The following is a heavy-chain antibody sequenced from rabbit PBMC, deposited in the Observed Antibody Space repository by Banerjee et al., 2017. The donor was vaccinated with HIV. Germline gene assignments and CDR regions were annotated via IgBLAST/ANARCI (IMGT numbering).Heavy chain of an antibody. CDR1: GFSFSSSYW. Sequence: QEQLEESGGGLVQPEGSLALTCTASGFSFSSSYWICWVRQAPGKGLEWIGCIDTGSGTTYYASWVNGRFTISKTSSTTVTLQMTSLTDADTATYFCARDAGRPGLQLWGQGTLVTVS. CDR3: ARDAGRPGLQL. V-gene: IGHV1S45*01. D-gene: IGHD4-2*01. CDR2: IDTGSGTT. J-gene: IGHJ4*01.